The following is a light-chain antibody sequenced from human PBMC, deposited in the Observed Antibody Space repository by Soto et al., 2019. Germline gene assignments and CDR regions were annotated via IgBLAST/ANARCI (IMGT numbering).Light chain of an antibody. CDR2: DVS. V-gene: IGLV2-14*01. J-gene: IGLJ1*01. CDR1: SSEVGGYNY. CDR3: SSYTSSSAYV. Sequence: QSALTQPASVSGSPGQSIALSCTGTSSEVGGYNYVSWYQQHPGKAPKLMVYDVSNRPSGVSNRFSGSKSGNTASLTISGLQAEDAADYYCSSYTSSSAYVFGTGTKLTVL.